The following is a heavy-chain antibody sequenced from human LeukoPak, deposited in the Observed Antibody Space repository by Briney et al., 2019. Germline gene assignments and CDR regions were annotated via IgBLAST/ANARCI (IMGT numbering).Heavy chain of an antibody. J-gene: IGHJ6*03. CDR1: GFTFSSYG. D-gene: IGHD6-19*01. Sequence: PGRSLRLSCAASGFTFSSYGMHWVRQAPGKGLEWVAVISYDGSNKYYADSVKGRFTISRDDSKNTLYLQMNSLRAEDTAIYYCARAQWRTYSYYYMDVWGKGTTVTVSS. CDR3: ARAQWRTYSYYYMDV. CDR2: ISYDGSNK. V-gene: IGHV3-30*03.